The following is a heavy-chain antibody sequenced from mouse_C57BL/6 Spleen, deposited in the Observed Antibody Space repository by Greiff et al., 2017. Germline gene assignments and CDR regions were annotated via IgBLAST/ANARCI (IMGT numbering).Heavy chain of an antibody. J-gene: IGHJ4*01. V-gene: IGHV1-4*01. CDR3: ARDYKDEMDY. CDR1: GYTFTSYT. Sequence: QVQLKQSGAELARPGASVKMSCKASGYTFTSYTMHWAKQRPGQGLEWIGYINPSSGYTKYKQKFKDKATLTADKSSSTAYMQLSSLTSEDSAVYYCARDYKDEMDYWGQGTSVTVSS. CDR2: INPSSGYT. D-gene: IGHD2-12*01.